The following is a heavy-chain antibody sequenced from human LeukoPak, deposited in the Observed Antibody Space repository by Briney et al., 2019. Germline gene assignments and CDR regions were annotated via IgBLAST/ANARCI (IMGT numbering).Heavy chain of an antibody. D-gene: IGHD4-17*01. CDR3: ARTGSTVTMLYPFDH. Sequence: SETLSLTCAVYGGSFSGYYWNWIRQPPGKGLEWIGEINHSGSTNYNPSLKSRVTMSVDTSKNQFSLKLSSVTAADTAVYYCARTGSTVTMLYPFDHWGQGTLVTVSS. J-gene: IGHJ4*02. CDR2: INHSGST. V-gene: IGHV4-34*01. CDR1: GGSFSGYY.